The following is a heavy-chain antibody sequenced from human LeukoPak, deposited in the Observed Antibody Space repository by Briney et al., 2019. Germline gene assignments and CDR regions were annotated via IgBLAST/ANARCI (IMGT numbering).Heavy chain of an antibody. CDR1: GSSISSYY. CDR2: IYYSGST. CDR3: ARTTIAVAGTSYYYGMDV. Sequence: SETLSLTCTVSGSSISSYYWSWIRQPPGKGLEWIGYIYYSGSTNYNPSLKSRVTISVDTSKNQFSLKLSSVTAADTAVYYCARTTIAVAGTSYYYGMDVWGQGTTVTVSS. D-gene: IGHD6-19*01. V-gene: IGHV4-59*01. J-gene: IGHJ6*02.